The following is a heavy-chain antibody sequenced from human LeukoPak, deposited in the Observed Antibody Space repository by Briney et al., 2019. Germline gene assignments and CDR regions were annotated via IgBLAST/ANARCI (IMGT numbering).Heavy chain of an antibody. V-gene: IGHV3-30*18. CDR2: ISYDGSNK. Sequence: GGSLRLSCAASGFTLNNYGMHWVRQAPGKGLEWVAVISYDGSNKYYADSVKGRFTISRDNSKNTLYLQMNSLRAEDTAVYYCAKDAYYYGSGSADDWGQGTLVTVSS. D-gene: IGHD3-10*01. CDR1: GFTLNNYG. J-gene: IGHJ4*02. CDR3: AKDAYYYGSGSADD.